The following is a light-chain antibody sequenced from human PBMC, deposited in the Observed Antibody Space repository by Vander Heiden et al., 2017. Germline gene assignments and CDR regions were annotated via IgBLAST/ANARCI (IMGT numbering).Light chain of an antibody. V-gene: IGKV1-5*03. CDR1: QSISSW. Sequence: DIQMTQSPSTLSAYVGDRVTITCRESQSISSWLAWYQQKPRKAPKLLIYKASSLGSGGPSGCSGSGSGTEYTLTISSLQPDDFATYFCQQQYSYPWTFGQGTKVEMK. J-gene: IGKJ1*01. CDR2: KAS. CDR3: QQQYSYPWT.